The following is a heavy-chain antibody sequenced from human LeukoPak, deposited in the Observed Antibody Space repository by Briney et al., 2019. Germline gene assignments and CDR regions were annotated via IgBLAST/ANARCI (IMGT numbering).Heavy chain of an antibody. V-gene: IGHV4-59*08. J-gene: IGHJ3*02. D-gene: IGHD1-26*01. CDR1: GGSIISYY. CDR3: AAGVGATLFHAFDI. CDR2: IHSSGST. Sequence: SETLSLTCTVSGGSIISYYWSWIRQTPGKGLEWIAYIHSSGSTNYNPSLKSRVTISVDTSKNQFSLKLSSVTAADTAVYYCAAGVGATLFHAFDIWGQGTMVTVSS.